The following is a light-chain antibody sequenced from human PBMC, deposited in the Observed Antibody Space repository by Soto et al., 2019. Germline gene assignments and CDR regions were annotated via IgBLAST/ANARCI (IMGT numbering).Light chain of an antibody. J-gene: IGKJ3*01. V-gene: IGKV4-1*01. CDR2: WAS. CDR3: QQYYDTPFT. CDR1: QSLLYSSNNKNY. Sequence: DIVMTQSPDSLAVSLGERATINCKSSQSLLYSSNNKNYLAWFQQKPGQPPNLRIYWASIRESGVPDRFSGSGSGTDFTLTISSLQAEDVAVYYCQQYYDTPFTFGPGTKVDIK.